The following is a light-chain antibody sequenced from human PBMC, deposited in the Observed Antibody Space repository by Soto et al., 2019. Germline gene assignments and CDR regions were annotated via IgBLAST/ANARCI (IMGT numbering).Light chain of an antibody. Sequence: QSVLTQPPSVSGAPGQRVTISCTGSSSNIGAGYDVHWYQQLPGTAPKLLIYGNSNRPSGVPDRFSGSKSGTSASLAITGLQAEDEADYNCQSYDSSLSVYVFGPGTKVTAL. CDR2: GNS. V-gene: IGLV1-40*01. CDR3: QSYDSSLSVYV. CDR1: SSNIGAGYD. J-gene: IGLJ1*01.